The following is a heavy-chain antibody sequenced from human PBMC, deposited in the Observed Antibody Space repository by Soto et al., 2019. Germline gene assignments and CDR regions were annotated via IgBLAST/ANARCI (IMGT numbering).Heavy chain of an antibody. CDR2: IYNDRSNR. V-gene: IGHV3-33*08. J-gene: IGHJ4*01. Sequence: PGGSLRLSCAASGFTFSSYSMHWVRQAPGKGLEWVSVIYNDRSNRYYGDAVKGRFTISRDNSKSTLYLQMSSLRAEDTAVYYCARAFCTNGVCYYFFDYWGHGTLVTVS. CDR1: GFTFSSYS. CDR3: ARAFCTNGVCYYFFDY. D-gene: IGHD2-8*01.